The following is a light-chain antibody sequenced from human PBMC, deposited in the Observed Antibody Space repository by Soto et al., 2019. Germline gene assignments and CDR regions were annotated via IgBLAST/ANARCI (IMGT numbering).Light chain of an antibody. Sequence: QPVLTQPPSVSGAPGQRVTISCTGSSSNIGADYDVHWYQQLPGTAPKLLIYVNTNRPSGVPDRFSGSKSGTSASLAITGLQAEDEADYYCQSYDGSHVVFGGGTKLTVL. CDR2: VNT. V-gene: IGLV1-40*01. J-gene: IGLJ2*01. CDR1: SSNIGADYD. CDR3: QSYDGSHVV.